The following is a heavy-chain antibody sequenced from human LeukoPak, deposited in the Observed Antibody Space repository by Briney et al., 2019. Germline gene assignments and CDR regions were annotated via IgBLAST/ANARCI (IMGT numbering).Heavy chain of an antibody. CDR3: ARSSRPYYYGSGSAYNWFDP. J-gene: IGHJ5*02. CDR2: IYSGGST. V-gene: IGHV3-53*01. D-gene: IGHD3-10*01. Sequence: GGSLRLSCAASGFTFSDYYMSWVRQAPGKGLEWVSVIYSGGSTYYADSAKGRFTISRDNSKNTLYLQMNSLRAEDTAVYYCARSSRPYYYGSGSAYNWFDPWGQGTLVTVSS. CDR1: GFTFSDYY.